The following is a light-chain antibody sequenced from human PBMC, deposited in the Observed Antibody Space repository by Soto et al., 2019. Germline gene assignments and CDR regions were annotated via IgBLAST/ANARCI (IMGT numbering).Light chain of an antibody. CDR2: GAS. Sequence: ETVITHSLPPLSVPPGERATPSFRASQSHNSNLAWYQQKPGQAPRLLISGASTRATGIPARFSGSGSGTEFTLTISSLQSEDYGVYSCQQYNKWPPSTFGQGTKVDIK. J-gene: IGKJ1*01. CDR1: QSHNSN. CDR3: QQYNKWPPST. V-gene: IGKV3-15*01.